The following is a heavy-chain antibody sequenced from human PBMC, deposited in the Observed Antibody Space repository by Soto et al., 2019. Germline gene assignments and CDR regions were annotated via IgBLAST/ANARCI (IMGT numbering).Heavy chain of an antibody. V-gene: IGHV4-31*03. Sequence: SETLSLTCTVPGGSISSGGYYWSWIRQHPGKGLEWIGYIYYSGSTYYNPSLKSRVTISVDTSKNQFSLKLSSVTAADTAVYYCARERVDGNWFDPWGQGTLVTVSS. CDR1: GGSISSGGYY. J-gene: IGHJ5*02. D-gene: IGHD3-9*01. CDR3: ARERVDGNWFDP. CDR2: IYYSGST.